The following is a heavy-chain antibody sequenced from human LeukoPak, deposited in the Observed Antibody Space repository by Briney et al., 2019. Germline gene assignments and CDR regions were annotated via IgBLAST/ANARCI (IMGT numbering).Heavy chain of an antibody. CDR2: ISYDGSNK. Sequence: GGSLRLSCAASGFTFSSYAMHWVRQAPAQGLEWVAVISYDGSNKYYADSVKGRFTISRDNSKNTLYLQMNSLRAEDTAVYYCARDRGSIAAAGNDYWGQGTLVTVSS. CDR3: ARDRGSIAAAGNDY. J-gene: IGHJ4*02. V-gene: IGHV3-30-3*01. D-gene: IGHD6-13*01. CDR1: GFTFSSYA.